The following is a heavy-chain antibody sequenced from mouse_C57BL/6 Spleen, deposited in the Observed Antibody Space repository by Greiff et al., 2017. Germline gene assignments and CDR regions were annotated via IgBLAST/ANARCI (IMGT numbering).Heavy chain of an antibody. J-gene: IGHJ1*03. Sequence: QVQLQQPGAELVKPGASMKLSCKASGYTFTSYWMQWVKQRPGQGLEWIGEIDPSDSYTNYNQKFKGKATLTVDTSSSTAYMQLSSLTSEDSAVYYCARIHYSNYVGWYFDVWGTGTTVTVSS. D-gene: IGHD2-5*01. V-gene: IGHV1-50*01. CDR2: IDPSDSYT. CDR3: ARIHYSNYVGWYFDV. CDR1: GYTFTSYW.